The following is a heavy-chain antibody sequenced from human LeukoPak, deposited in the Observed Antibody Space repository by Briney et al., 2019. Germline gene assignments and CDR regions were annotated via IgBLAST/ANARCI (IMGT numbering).Heavy chain of an antibody. CDR3: ARDSTVAAHPYYYYGMDV. Sequence: PGRSLRLSCAAWGFTFSSYGMHWVRQAPGQGLEWVAVIWYDGSNKYYADSVKGRFTISRDNSKNTLYLQMNSLRAEDTAVYYCARDSTVAAHPYYYYGMDVWGQGTTVTVSS. J-gene: IGHJ6*02. CDR1: GFTFSSYG. D-gene: IGHD6-6*01. V-gene: IGHV3-33*01. CDR2: IWYDGSNK.